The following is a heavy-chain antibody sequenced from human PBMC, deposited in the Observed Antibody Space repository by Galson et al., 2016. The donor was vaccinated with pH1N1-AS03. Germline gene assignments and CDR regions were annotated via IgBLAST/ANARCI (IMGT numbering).Heavy chain of an antibody. CDR2: IYDTGRT. CDR3: ARVVGARPPPDY. D-gene: IGHD1-26*01. Sequence: SETLSLTCTVSGGSISSRAYYWGWIRQPPGKGLEWIGSIYDTGRTTYNPSLKSRVTISGATSKHQLSLKVTSMTAAATAVYYCARVVGARPPPDYWGQGTLVTVSS. V-gene: IGHV4-39*01. J-gene: IGHJ4*02. CDR1: GGSISSRAYY.